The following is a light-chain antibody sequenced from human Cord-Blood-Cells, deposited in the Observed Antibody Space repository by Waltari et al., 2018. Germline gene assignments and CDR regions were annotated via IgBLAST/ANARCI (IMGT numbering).Light chain of an antibody. V-gene: IGLV2-23*03. Sequence: QSALTQPASVSGSPGQSITISCTGNSSDVGRYNLFSWYQQHPGKAPKLMIYEGSKRPSGVSNRFSGSKSGNTASLTISGLQAEDEADYYCCSYAGSSTFVVFGGGTKLTVL. CDR1: SSDVGRYNL. CDR2: EGS. J-gene: IGLJ2*01. CDR3: CSYAGSSTFVV.